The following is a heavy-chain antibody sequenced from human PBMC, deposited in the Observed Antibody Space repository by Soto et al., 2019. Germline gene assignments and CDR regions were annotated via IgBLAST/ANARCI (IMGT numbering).Heavy chain of an antibody. V-gene: IGHV3-15*01. CDR3: TTVSSNRALIRVTEMLNY. D-gene: IGHD2-21*02. J-gene: IGHJ4*02. CDR1: GFSFLTAG. CDR2: IKSKAHGGTT. Sequence: GGSLRLSCAASGFSFLTAGMSWVRQAPGKGLEWVGRIKSKAHGGTTDYAAPVKGRFTISRDDSKNTLYLQMDSLKTEDTAVYYCTTVSSNRALIRVTEMLNYWGQGALVTVSS.